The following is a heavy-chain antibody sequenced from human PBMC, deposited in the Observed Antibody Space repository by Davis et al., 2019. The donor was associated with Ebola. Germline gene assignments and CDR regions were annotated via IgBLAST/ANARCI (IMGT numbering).Heavy chain of an antibody. J-gene: IGHJ5*02. D-gene: IGHD3-22*01. V-gene: IGHV3-30-3*01. CDR3: ARDIAMIVVGHWFDP. CDR2: ISYDGSNR. CDR1: GFTFSSYA. Sequence: GGSLRLSCAASGFTFSSYAMHWVRQAPGKGLEWVAVISYDGSNRYYADSVKGRFTISRDNSKNTLYLQMNSLRAEDTAVYYCARDIAMIVVGHWFDPWGQGTLVTVSS.